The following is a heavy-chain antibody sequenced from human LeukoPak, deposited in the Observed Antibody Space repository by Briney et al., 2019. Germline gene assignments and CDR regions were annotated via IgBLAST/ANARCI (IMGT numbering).Heavy chain of an antibody. J-gene: IGHJ4*02. CDR2: ISGDGGST. CDR1: GFTFDDYA. Sequence: PGGSLRLSCAASGFTFDDYAMHWVRQAPGKGLKWVSLISGDGGSTYYADSVKGRFTISRDNSKNSLYLQMNSLRTEDTALYYCAKEYYYDSSGYYDYWGQGTLVTVSS. D-gene: IGHD3-22*01. CDR3: AKEYYYDSSGYYDY. V-gene: IGHV3-43*02.